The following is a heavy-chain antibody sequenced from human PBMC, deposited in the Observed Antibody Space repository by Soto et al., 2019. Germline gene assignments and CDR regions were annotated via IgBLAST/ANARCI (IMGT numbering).Heavy chain of an antibody. CDR3: ARSPPGSSTSCASGCDWFDP. J-gene: IGHJ5*02. Sequence: ASVKVSCKASGYTFTGYYMHWVRQAPGQGLEWMGWINPNSGGTNYAQKFQGWVTMTRDTSISKAYMELSRLRSDDTAVYYCARSPPGSSTSCASGCDWFDPWGQGTLVTVSS. D-gene: IGHD2-2*01. V-gene: IGHV1-2*04. CDR2: INPNSGGT. CDR1: GYTFTGYY.